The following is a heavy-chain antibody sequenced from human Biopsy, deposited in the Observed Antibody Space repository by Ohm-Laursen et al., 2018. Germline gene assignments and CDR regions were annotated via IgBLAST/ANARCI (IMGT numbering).Heavy chain of an antibody. CDR3: ARDLYDFCGGCPFDP. CDR2: INGGGGST. D-gene: IGHD3-3*01. J-gene: IGHJ5*02. Sequence: SLRLSCAASGFTFSGHAMSWVRQAPGKGLECVSIINGGGGSTWYSDPVKGRFTISRDNSKNTLYLQMNSLRAEDTAMHYCARDLYDFCGGCPFDPWGQGTLVTVSP. V-gene: IGHV3-23*01. CDR1: GFTFSGHA.